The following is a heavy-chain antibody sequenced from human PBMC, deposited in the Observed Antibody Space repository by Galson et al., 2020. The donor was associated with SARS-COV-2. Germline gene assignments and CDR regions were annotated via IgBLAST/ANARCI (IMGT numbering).Heavy chain of an antibody. J-gene: IGHJ6*02. Sequence: ESGPTLVKLTQTLTLTCTFSGFSLSTSGMCVSWIRQPPGKALEWLARIDWDDDKYYSTSLKTRLTISKDTSKNQVVLTMTNMDPVDTATYYCARIPHNYYYYGMDVWGQGTTVTVSS. CDR1: GFSLSTSGMC. CDR3: ARIPHNYYYYGMDV. V-gene: IGHV2-70*11. CDR2: IDWDDDK.